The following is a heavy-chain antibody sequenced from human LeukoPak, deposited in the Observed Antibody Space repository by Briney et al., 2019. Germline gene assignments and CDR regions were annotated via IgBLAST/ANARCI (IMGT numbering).Heavy chain of an antibody. Sequence: GGSLRLSCAASGFTFARYSMNWVRQAPGKGLEWDSSISSSSSNIYYADPVTGRFTISRDNAKNSLYLQMNSLRAEDTAVYYCVRAVEYYYDSSGYAVDYWGQGTLVTVSS. D-gene: IGHD3-22*01. CDR3: VRAVEYYYDSSGYAVDY. CDR1: GFTFARYS. V-gene: IGHV3-21*01. J-gene: IGHJ4*02. CDR2: ISSSSSNI.